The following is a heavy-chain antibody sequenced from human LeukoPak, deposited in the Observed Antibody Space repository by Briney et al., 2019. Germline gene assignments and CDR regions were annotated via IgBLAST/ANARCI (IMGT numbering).Heavy chain of an antibody. V-gene: IGHV4-30-4*08. J-gene: IGHJ4*02. D-gene: IGHD6-19*01. CDR1: GGSISSGDYY. Sequence: SETLSLTCTVSGGSISSGDYYWSRIRQPPWKGLEWIGYIYYSGSTYYNPSLKSRVTISVDTSKNQFSLKLSSVTAADTAVYYCARLTRSGPGNWGQGTLVTVSS. CDR3: ARLTRSGPGN. CDR2: IYYSGST.